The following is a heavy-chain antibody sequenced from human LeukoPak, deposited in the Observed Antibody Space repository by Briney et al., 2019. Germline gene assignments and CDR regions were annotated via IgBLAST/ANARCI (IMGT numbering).Heavy chain of an antibody. V-gene: IGHV1-2*02. J-gene: IGHJ6*02. Sequence: GASVKVSCKASGYTFTGYYMHWVRQAPGQGLEWMGWINPNSGGTNYAQKFQGRVTMTRDTSISTAYMELSRLRSDDTAVYYCAREHLWFGLPMDVWGQGTTVTVSS. CDR2: INPNSGGT. D-gene: IGHD3-10*01. CDR3: AREHLWFGLPMDV. CDR1: GYTFTGYY.